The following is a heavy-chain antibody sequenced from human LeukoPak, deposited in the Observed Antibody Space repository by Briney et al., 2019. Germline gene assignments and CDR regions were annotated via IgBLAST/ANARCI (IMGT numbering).Heavy chain of an antibody. Sequence: QTGGSLRLSCAASGFTFSRYWIHWVRQAPGKGLEWVSRINPDGSTTTYADSVKGRFTISRDNAKNTAYLQMNSLRAEDTALYHCVRVLSGSWDWFDPWGQGTLVTVSS. J-gene: IGHJ5*02. V-gene: IGHV3-74*01. CDR2: INPDGSTT. CDR1: GFTFSRYW. D-gene: IGHD3-22*01. CDR3: VRVLSGSWDWFDP.